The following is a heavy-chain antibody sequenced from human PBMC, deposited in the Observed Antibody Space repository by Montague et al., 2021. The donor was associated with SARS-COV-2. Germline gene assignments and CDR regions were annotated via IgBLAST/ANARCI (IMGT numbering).Heavy chain of an antibody. CDR1: GDSISSSSYN. J-gene: IGHJ4*02. V-gene: IGHV4-39*01. D-gene: IGHD1-1*01. CDR3: TRHVHMTWPEPSPGFDY. CDR2: INYSGRP. Sequence: SETLSLTCTVSGDSISSSSYNWSWIRQPPGKELECIGSINYSGRPYNNPSRKSRVTIYVDTSKNQLSLKLSSVTAADTAVYYCTRHVHMTWPEPSPGFDYWGQGTMVTVSS.